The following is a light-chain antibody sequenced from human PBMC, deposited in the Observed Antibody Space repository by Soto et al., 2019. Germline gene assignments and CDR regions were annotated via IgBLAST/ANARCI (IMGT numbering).Light chain of an antibody. CDR3: QQYNSYSRT. CDR1: QSVSSY. CDR2: DAS. Sequence: EIVLTQSPATLSLSPGERATLSCSASQSVSSYLAWYQQKPGQAPRLLIYDASNRATGIPARFSGSGSGTEFTLTISSLQPDDFATYYCQQYNSYSRTFGQGTKVDIK. V-gene: IGKV3-11*01. J-gene: IGKJ1*01.